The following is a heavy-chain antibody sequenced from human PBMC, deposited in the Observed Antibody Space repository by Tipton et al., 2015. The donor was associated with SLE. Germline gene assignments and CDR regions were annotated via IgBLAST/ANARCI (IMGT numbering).Heavy chain of an antibody. Sequence: SLRLSCAASGFTFSRHWMSWVRQPLGQGLEWVANMHEDGGEKYYVDSVKGRFTISRDNAENSLYLQMNSLRAEDTAVYYCAKRGRGVYYMDVWGKGTTVTVAS. CDR3: AKRGRGVYYMDV. CDR1: GFTFSRHW. J-gene: IGHJ6*03. D-gene: IGHD3-10*01. CDR2: MHEDGGEK. V-gene: IGHV3-7*01.